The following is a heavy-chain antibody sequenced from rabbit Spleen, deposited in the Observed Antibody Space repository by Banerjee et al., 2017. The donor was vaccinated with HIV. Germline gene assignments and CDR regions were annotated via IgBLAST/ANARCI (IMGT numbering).Heavy chain of an antibody. CDR2: IAGSSSGFT. J-gene: IGHJ6*01. Sequence: QEQLTETGGGLVQPGGSLTLSCKASGIDFTKYYITWVRQAPGKGLEWISCIAGSSSGFTYSATWAKGRFTITKTSSTTVTLQMTSLTVADTATYFCARDTGSSFSSYGMDLWGQGTLVTVS. CDR3: ARDTGSSFSSYGMDL. V-gene: IGHV1S45*01. D-gene: IGHD8-1*01. CDR1: GIDFTKYY.